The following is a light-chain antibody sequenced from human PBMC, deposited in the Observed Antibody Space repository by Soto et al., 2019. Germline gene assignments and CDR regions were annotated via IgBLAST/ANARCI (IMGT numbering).Light chain of an antibody. V-gene: IGLV2-14*01. J-gene: IGLJ1*01. Sequence: ALTQPASVSGSPGQSITISCTGTTSDVGRYNYVSWYQQHPGKAPKLIIYDVSNRPSGVSNRFSGSKSGNTASLTISGLQAEDEADYYCNSYTSSSPYVFGTGTKVTVL. CDR3: NSYTSSSPYV. CDR1: TSDVGRYNY. CDR2: DVS.